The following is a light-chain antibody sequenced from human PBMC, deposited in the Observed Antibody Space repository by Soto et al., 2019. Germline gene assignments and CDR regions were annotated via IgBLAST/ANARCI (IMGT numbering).Light chain of an antibody. CDR3: LQDYNYPWT. CDR2: AAS. V-gene: IGKV1-6*01. Sequence: AIQMTQSPSSLCASVGDRVTITCRAIEGIRNDLGWYQPKPGKAPKLLIYAASSLQRGVPSTFTDSGSGTDFTLTISSLQPEDVATYYCLQDYNYPWTFGQGTKVEIK. CDR1: EGIRND. J-gene: IGKJ1*01.